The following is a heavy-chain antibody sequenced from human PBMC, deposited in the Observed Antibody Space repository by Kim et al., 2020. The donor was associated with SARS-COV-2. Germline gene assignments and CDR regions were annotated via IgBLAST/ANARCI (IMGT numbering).Heavy chain of an antibody. J-gene: IGHJ3*02. D-gene: IGHD6-13*01. CDR3: AGDIAAAGAFDI. Sequence: SCTPSIQGKVTISADQSISTAYLQWSSLKASDTAVYCCAGDIAAAGAFDIWGQGTMVTVSS. V-gene: IGHV5-51*01.